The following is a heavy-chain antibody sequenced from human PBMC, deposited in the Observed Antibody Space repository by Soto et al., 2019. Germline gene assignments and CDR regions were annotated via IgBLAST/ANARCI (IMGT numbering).Heavy chain of an antibody. CDR3: GRQGSSGVGRAYFDV. CDR2: IYYSGST. V-gene: IGHV4-39*01. D-gene: IGHD3-10*01. CDR1: GDSISSRSYY. Sequence: PSETLSLTCTVTGDSISSRSYYWGWIRQPPGKGLEWIGSIYYSGSTYNNPSLRSRVSMSIDTSKDQFSLKLKSVTAADTALYFCGRQGSSGVGRAYFDVWGPGSLVTVSS. J-gene: IGHJ4*02.